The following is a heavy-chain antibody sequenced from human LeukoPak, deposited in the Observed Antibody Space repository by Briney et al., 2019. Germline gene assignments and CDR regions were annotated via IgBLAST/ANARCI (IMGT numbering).Heavy chain of an antibody. D-gene: IGHD3-10*01. CDR2: IKGDGNEN. Sequence: GGSLRLSCAASGFTFSSYWMNWVRQAPGKGLEWGAKIKGDGNENKCGDSVKGRFSISRDNAKNSLYLQMDSLRAEDTAVYYCAKEGAYPIITYDSWGQGALVTVSS. J-gene: IGHJ5*01. CDR3: AKEGAYPIITYDS. CDR1: GFTFSSYW. V-gene: IGHV3-7*01.